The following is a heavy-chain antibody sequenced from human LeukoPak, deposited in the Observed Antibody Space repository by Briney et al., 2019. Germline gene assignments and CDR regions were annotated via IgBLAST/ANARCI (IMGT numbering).Heavy chain of an antibody. CDR2: IFYSGGT. V-gene: IGHV4-39*02. Sequence: SSETLSLTCSVSGGPITSFSHYWGWIRQPPGKGLEWIGSIFYSGGTYYNPSLRSRLTISVDTSNNHFSLTLKSVTAADKAVYYCARDSGPWGVFDPWGQGTLVTVSS. CDR3: ARDSGPWGVFDP. CDR1: GGPITSFSHY. D-gene: IGHD3-10*01. J-gene: IGHJ5*02.